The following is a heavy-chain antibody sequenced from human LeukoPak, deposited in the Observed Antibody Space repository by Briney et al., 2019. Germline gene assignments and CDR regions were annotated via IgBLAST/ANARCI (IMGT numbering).Heavy chain of an antibody. D-gene: IGHD3-3*01. J-gene: IGHJ6*02. CDR2: IYPGDSDT. CDR3: ARLGGYDFWSGYYPNYYYYYGMDV. V-gene: IGHV5-51*01. Sequence: GESLKISCKGSGYSFTSYWIGWVRQMPGKGLEWMGIIYPGDSDTRYSPSFQGQVTISADKSISTAYLQWSSLKASDTAMYYCARLGGYDFWSGYYPNYYYYYGMDVWGQGTTVTVSS. CDR1: GYSFTSYW.